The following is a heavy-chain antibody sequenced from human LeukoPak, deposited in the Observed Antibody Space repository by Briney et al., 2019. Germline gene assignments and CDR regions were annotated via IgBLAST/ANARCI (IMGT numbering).Heavy chain of an antibody. CDR2: ANGDGSEI. Sequence: GGSLRLSCAASGFTFSSSWMHWVRQGPGKGLVWVSHANGDGSEIKYADSVKGRFTISRDNAKNTVDLQMNSLKTEDTAVYYCTTEAYYYDSGAIKYFDYWGQGTLVTVSS. CDR1: GFTFSSSW. D-gene: IGHD3-22*01. CDR3: TTEAYYYDSGAIKYFDY. V-gene: IGHV3-74*03. J-gene: IGHJ4*02.